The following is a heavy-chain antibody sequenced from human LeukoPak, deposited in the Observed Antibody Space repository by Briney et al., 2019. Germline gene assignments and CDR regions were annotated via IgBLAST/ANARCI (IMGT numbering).Heavy chain of an antibody. V-gene: IGHV5-51*01. J-gene: IGHJ5*02. CDR2: IYPGDSDT. Sequence: GESLKISCNGSGYSFTSYWIGWVCQLPGNGLEGMGIIYPGDSDTRYSPSFQGQVTISADKSISTAYLQWSSLKASDTAMYYCARFRLSAIGVPAATNWFDPWGQGTLVTVSS. CDR3: ARFRLSAIGVPAATNWFDP. CDR1: GYSFTSYW. D-gene: IGHD2-2*01.